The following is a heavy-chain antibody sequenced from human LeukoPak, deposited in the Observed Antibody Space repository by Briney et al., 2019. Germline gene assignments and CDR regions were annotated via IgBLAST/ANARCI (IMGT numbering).Heavy chain of an antibody. CDR3: VQTTGWPGFDY. Sequence: SETLSLTCTTSGVSISRFYWSWVRQPPGKGLEWIGNIYNGVPTFFNPSRKSRVTISVDTSRRQFSLELASVTAADTAVYYCVQTTGWPGFDYWGQGILVTVSS. J-gene: IGHJ4*02. CDR2: IYNGVPT. D-gene: IGHD6-19*01. V-gene: IGHV4-4*09. CDR1: GVSISRFY.